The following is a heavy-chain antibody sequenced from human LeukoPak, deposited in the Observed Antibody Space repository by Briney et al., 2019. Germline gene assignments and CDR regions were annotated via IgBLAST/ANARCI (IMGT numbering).Heavy chain of an antibody. D-gene: IGHD3-9*01. Sequence: SETLSLTCAVYGVSFSGYYWSWIRQPPGKGLEWIGEINHSGSTNYNPSLKSRVTISVDTSKNQFSLKLSSVTAADTAVYYCSLRYFDWLRGGDDAFDIWGQGTMVTVSS. CDR3: SLRYFDWLRGGDDAFDI. V-gene: IGHV4-34*01. CDR2: INHSGST. J-gene: IGHJ3*02. CDR1: GVSFSGYY.